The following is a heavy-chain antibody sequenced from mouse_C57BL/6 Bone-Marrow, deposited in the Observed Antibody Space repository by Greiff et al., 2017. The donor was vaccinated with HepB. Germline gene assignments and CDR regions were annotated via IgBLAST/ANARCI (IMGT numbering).Heavy chain of an antibody. CDR2: ISYDGSN. CDR3: ARDSMITNFDY. V-gene: IGHV3-6*01. CDR1: GYSITSGYY. J-gene: IGHJ2*01. Sequence: EVKLQESGPGLVKPSQSLSLTCSVTGYSITSGYYWNWIRQFPGNKLEWMGYISYDGSNNYNPSLKNRISITRDTSKNQFFLKLNSVTTEDTATYYCARDSMITNFDYWGQGTTLTVSS. D-gene: IGHD2-4*01.